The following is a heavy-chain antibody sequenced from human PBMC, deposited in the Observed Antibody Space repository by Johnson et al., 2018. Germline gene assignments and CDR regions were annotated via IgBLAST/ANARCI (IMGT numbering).Heavy chain of an antibody. Sequence: QVQLVESVGGVVQPGRSLRLSCAASGFTFSSYGMHWVRQAPGKGLEWVAVIWYDGSNKYYADSVKGRFTISRDNSKNTLYLQMNSMRAEDTAVYYCAKDLRDAFDIWGQGTMVTVSS. CDR1: GFTFSSYG. V-gene: IGHV3-33*06. CDR2: IWYDGSNK. J-gene: IGHJ3*02. CDR3: AKDLRDAFDI.